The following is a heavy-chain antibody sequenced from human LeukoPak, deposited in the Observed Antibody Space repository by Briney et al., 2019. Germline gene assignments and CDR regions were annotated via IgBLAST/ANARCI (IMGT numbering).Heavy chain of an antibody. Sequence: SVKVSCKASGYTFTCYYMHWVRQAPGQGLEWMGWINPNSGGTNYAQKFQGRVTMTRDTSISTAYMELSRLRSDDTAVYYCARDLDRYCSSTSCYTGAFDIWGQGTMVTVSS. CDR2: INPNSGGT. V-gene: IGHV1-2*02. D-gene: IGHD2-2*02. CDR1: GYTFTCYY. CDR3: ARDLDRYCSSTSCYTGAFDI. J-gene: IGHJ3*02.